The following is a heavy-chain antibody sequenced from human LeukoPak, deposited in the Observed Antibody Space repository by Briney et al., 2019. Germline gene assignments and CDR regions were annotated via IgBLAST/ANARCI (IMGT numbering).Heavy chain of an antibody. CDR3: ARAPRPLRFDP. J-gene: IGHJ5*02. D-gene: IGHD3-3*01. CDR1: GGSFSGYY. CDR2: INHSGST. Sequence: SETLSLTCAVYGGSFSGYYWSWIRQPPGKGLEWIGEINHSGSTNYNPSLKSRVTISVDTSKSQFSLKLSSVTAADTAVYYCARAPRPLRFDPWGQGTLVTVSS. V-gene: IGHV4-34*01.